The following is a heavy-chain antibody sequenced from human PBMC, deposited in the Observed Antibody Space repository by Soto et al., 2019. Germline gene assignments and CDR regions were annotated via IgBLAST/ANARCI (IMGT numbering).Heavy chain of an antibody. V-gene: IGHV3-64D*06. CDR1: GFTFRSYA. CDR2: VRCNVDTP. D-gene: IGHD2-15*01. Sequence: PGGSLRLSCSTSGFTFRSYAMHWVRQSPGKGLEYISGVRCNVDTPFYADSVKGRLTISRDNSKNTVYLQMSSLSADDAAVYYCVKSRGGNNFDFFDWGQGTLVTVSS. CDR3: VKSRGGNNFDFFD. J-gene: IGHJ4*02.